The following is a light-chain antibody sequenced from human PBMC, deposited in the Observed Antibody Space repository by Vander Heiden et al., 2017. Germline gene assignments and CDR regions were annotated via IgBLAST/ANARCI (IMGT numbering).Light chain of an antibody. J-gene: IGLJ3*02. CDR2: EVY. V-gene: IGLV2-8*02. Sequence: PVPTHPHTNTRSPGQSGSISCTGTTSQAGGHDYVSWNQQHPGKAPKLLISEVYKRPSGVPDRFSASKSGNTASLTVSGLQADDEADYYCLSYAGRNNWVFGGGTKLAVL. CDR3: LSYAGRNNWV. CDR1: TSQAGGHDY.